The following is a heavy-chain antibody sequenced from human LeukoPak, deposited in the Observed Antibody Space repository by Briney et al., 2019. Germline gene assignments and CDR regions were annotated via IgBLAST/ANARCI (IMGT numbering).Heavy chain of an antibody. CDR2: IYTSGST. V-gene: IGHV4-4*07. CDR1: GGSISSYY. CDR3: ARRRIVGAIGDAFDI. J-gene: IGHJ3*02. D-gene: IGHD1-26*01. Sequence: SETLSLTCTVSGGSISSYYWTWIRQPAGKGLEWIGRIYTSGSTNYNPSLKSRVTMSVDTSKNQFSLKLTSVTAADTAVYYCARRRIVGAIGDAFDIWGQGTMVTVSS.